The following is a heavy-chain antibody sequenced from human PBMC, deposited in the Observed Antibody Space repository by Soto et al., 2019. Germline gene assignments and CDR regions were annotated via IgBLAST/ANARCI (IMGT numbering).Heavy chain of an antibody. Sequence: GGSLRLSCATSGFTFSNYCMHWVRQVPGRGLVWVSRIDTDGSTTSNADFAKGRLTMARDNAKCTLSLPMNSVGAEDMAIYYCACSRRPARLGAKEAIDHWGQGTLVTVSS. CDR1: GFTFSNYC. J-gene: IGHJ4*02. CDR2: IDTDGSTT. D-gene: IGHD2-15*01. V-gene: IGHV3-74*01. CDR3: ACSRRPARLGAKEAIDH.